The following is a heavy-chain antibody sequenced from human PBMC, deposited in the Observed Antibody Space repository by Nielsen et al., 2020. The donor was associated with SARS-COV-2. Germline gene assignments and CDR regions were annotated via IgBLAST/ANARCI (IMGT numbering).Heavy chain of an antibody. CDR1: GFTFSSYS. CDR2: ISSSSSYI. D-gene: IGHD5-18*01. J-gene: IGHJ4*02. Sequence: GESLKISCAASGFTFSSYSMNWVRQAPGKGLEWVSSISSSSSYIYYADSVKGRFTISRDNAKNSLYLQMNSLRAEDTAVHYCARDSYSYGYDYWGQGTLVTVSS. CDR3: ARDSYSYGYDY. V-gene: IGHV3-21*01.